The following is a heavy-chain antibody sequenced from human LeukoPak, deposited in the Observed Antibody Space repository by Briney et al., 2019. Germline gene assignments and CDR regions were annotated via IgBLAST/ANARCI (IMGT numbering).Heavy chain of an antibody. J-gene: IGHJ3*02. V-gene: IGHV4-59*01. D-gene: IGHD5-18*01. Sequence: SETLSLTCTVSGGSISGYYWSWIRQPPGKGLEWIGYIYYSGSTTYNPSLKSRVTISLDTSKNQFSLKLSSVTAADTALYYCARSGYREGADALDIWGQGTMVTVSS. CDR1: GGSISGYY. CDR2: IYYSGST. CDR3: ARSGYREGADALDI.